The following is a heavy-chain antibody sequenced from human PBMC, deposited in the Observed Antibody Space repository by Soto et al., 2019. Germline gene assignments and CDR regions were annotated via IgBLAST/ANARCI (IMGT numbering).Heavy chain of an antibody. J-gene: IGHJ4*02. CDR1: GGSISSSY. V-gene: IGHV4-59*08. CDR2: IYYSGGT. Sequence: QVQLQESGPGLVKPSETLSLTCTVSGGSISSSYWSWIRQPPGKGLEWIGCIYYSGGTNYNPSLKSRVTISVDTSKTQFSLKLSSVTAADTAVYYCGRLWGWSVDYWGQGTLVTVSS. D-gene: IGHD3-16*01. CDR3: GRLWGWSVDY.